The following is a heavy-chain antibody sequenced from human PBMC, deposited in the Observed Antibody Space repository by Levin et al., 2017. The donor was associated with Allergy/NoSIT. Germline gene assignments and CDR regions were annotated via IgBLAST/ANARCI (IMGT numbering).Heavy chain of an antibody. D-gene: IGHD3-10*01. V-gene: IGHV3-15*01. Sequence: SCTASGFTFTNAWMTWVRQAPGKGLEWVGRIKSKTDGGTTDYAAPVKGRFTISRDDSENTLYLQMNSLKTEDTAVYYCATVYFGDERLNYWGQGTLVTVSS. CDR3: ATVYFGDERLNY. CDR1: GFTFTNAW. CDR2: IKSKTDGGTT. J-gene: IGHJ4*02.